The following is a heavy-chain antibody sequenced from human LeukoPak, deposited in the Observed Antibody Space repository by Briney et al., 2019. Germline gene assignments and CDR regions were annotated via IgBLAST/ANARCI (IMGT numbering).Heavy chain of an antibody. CDR1: GGSISSYY. V-gene: IGHV4-59*01. CDR2: IYYRGSP. Sequence: KPSQTLSLTCTVSGGSISSYYWNCIRHPPGKGLEWLGYIYYRGSPNYNPSLKRRVTISVDTSKNQFSLKLSSVTAADTAVYYCARGADSSGYYSIFYFDYWGQGTLVTVSS. CDR3: ARGADSSGYYSIFYFDY. J-gene: IGHJ4*02. D-gene: IGHD3-22*01.